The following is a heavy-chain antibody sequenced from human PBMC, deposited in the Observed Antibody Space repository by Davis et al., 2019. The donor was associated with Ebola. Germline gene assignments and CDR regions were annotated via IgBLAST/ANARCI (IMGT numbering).Heavy chain of an antibody. CDR1: GFTFSSYS. Sequence: GESLKISCAASGFTFSSYSMNWVRQAPGKGLEWVSYISSSSSTIYYADSVKGRFTISRDNAKNSLYLQMNSLRAEDTAVYYCARDSIAARVFRDGMDVWGQGTTVTVSS. D-gene: IGHD6-6*01. CDR2: ISSSSSTI. CDR3: ARDSIAARVFRDGMDV. V-gene: IGHV3-48*04. J-gene: IGHJ6*02.